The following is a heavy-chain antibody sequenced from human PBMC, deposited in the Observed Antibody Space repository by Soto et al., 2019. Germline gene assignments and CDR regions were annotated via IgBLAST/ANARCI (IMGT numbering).Heavy chain of an antibody. Sequence: QLQLEQSGPEVKKPGSSVKVSCKASGRSFSSDGVSWVRQAPGQGLEWMGGIIPVFGNTKYVQRFQGRLTITADKSTSTVYMEMISLSSEDTAVYLCARGQYYSSGSAATSYFYFGIDVWGQGTTVIVSS. D-gene: IGHD3-10*01. CDR1: GRSFSSDG. CDR3: ARGQYYSSGSAATSYFYFGIDV. V-gene: IGHV1-69*06. CDR2: IIPVFGNT. J-gene: IGHJ6*02.